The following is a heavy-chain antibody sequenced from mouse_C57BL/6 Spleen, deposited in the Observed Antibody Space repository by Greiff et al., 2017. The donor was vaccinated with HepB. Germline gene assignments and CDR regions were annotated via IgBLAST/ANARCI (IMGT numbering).Heavy chain of an antibody. D-gene: IGHD2-3*01. V-gene: IGHV5-4*01. CDR3: ARDGDGYYEYFDV. Sequence: EVQLVESGGGLVKPGGSLKLSCAASGFTFSSYAMSWVRQTPEKRLEWVATIMDGGSYTYYPDNVKGRFTLSRDNAKNNLYLQMSHLKAEDTAMYYCARDGDGYYEYFDVWGTGTTVTVSS. CDR2: IMDGGSYT. CDR1: GFTFSSYA. J-gene: IGHJ1*03.